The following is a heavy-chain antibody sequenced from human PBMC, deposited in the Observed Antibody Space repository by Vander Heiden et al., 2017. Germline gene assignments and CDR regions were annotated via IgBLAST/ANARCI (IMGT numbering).Heavy chain of an antibody. D-gene: IGHD3-3*01. Sequence: EVQLVESGGGLVQPGGYLRLSCAASGVTFSSYWMHWVRQAPGKGLVWVSHIETDASRTSYADSVKGRFTISRDNAKNSLYLQMNSLRAEDTAVYYCARGIGSGYGNWGQGTLVTVSS. CDR2: IETDASRT. J-gene: IGHJ4*02. CDR1: GVTFSSYW. CDR3: ARGIGSGYGN. V-gene: IGHV3-74*01.